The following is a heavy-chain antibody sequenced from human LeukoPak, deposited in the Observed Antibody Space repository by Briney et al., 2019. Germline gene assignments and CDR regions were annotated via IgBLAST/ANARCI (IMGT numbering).Heavy chain of an antibody. CDR1: GFPFSSYD. Sequence: PGGSLRLSCAASGFPFSSYDLHWVRQAPGKGLEWVAVIWYDGSNEYYADSVKGRFTISRDNSKSTLYLQMNSLRVDDTAVYYCARGRYTSSPYFDYWGQGALVTVSS. CDR2: IWYDGSNE. J-gene: IGHJ4*02. V-gene: IGHV3-33*01. CDR3: ARGRYTSSPYFDY. D-gene: IGHD6-6*01.